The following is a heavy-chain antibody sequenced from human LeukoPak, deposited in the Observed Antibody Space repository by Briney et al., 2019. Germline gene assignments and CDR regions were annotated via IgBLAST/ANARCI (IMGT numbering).Heavy chain of an antibody. D-gene: IGHD5-24*01. Sequence: SETLSLTCTVSGGSLSRYYWSWIRQPPGKGLEWIGYMYYSGSTNYNTSLKSRVTISVDTYKNQFSLKLSAVTAADTAVDYCARGERRMATIYWYFDLWGRGTLVTVSS. CDR1: GGSLSRYY. J-gene: IGHJ2*01. CDR3: ARGERRMATIYWYFDL. CDR2: MYYSGST. V-gene: IGHV4-59*01.